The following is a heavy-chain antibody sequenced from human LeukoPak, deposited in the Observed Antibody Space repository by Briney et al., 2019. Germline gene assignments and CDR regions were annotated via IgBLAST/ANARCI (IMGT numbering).Heavy chain of an antibody. D-gene: IGHD3-3*01. V-gene: IGHV1-18*01. CDR2: ISAYNGNT. Sequence: GASVKVSCKASGYTFTSYGISWVRQAPGQGLEWMGWISAYNGNTNYAQKLQGRVTMTTDTSTSTAYMELGSLRSDDTAVYYCARVIIDFWSGYYAPANWFDPWGQGTLVTVSS. CDR1: GYTFTSYG. J-gene: IGHJ5*02. CDR3: ARVIIDFWSGYYAPANWFDP.